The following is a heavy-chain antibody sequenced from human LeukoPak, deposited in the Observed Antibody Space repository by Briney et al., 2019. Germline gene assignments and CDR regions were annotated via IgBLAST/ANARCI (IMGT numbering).Heavy chain of an antibody. CDR2: IYPADSDT. J-gene: IGHJ4*02. V-gene: IGHV5-51*01. Sequence: SGGSLKISCKGSGYSFPNYGIGWGRQVPGQGREWSGIIYPADSDTRYSPSFQGQVTISADKSINTAYLQWTSLKASDTAMYYCARRKGDGYNSPFDYWGQGTLVTVSS. CDR1: GYSFPNYG. D-gene: IGHD5-24*01. CDR3: ARRKGDGYNSPFDY.